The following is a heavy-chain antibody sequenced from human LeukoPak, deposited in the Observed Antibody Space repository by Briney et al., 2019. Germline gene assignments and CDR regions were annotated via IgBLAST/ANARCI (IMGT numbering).Heavy chain of an antibody. CDR3: ARARGQWLVSYYFDY. D-gene: IGHD6-19*01. CDR2: IYYSGST. J-gene: IGHJ4*02. Sequence: SETLSLTCTVSGGSISSSSYYWGWIRQPPGKGLEWIGSIYYSGSTYYNPSLKSRVTISVDTSKNQFSLKLSSVTAADTAVYYCARARGQWLVSYYFDYWGQGTLVTVSS. CDR1: GGSISSSSYY. V-gene: IGHV4-39*07.